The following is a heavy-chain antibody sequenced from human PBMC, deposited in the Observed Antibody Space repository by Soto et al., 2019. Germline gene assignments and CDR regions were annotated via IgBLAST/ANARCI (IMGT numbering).Heavy chain of an antibody. J-gene: IGHJ6*02. CDR1: WGGVSCVRAA. Sequence: SPSLSLTCATSWGGVSCVRAAWEWIRQSPSRGLEWLGRTYYRSKWYNEYAVSVNGRITINTDTSKNHFSLQLNSVTPEDTAVYYCVRSRFFIAVAGMANYYYYYGMDVWGQGTTVTVSS. CDR3: VRSRFFIAVAGMANYYYYYGMDV. D-gene: IGHD6-19*01. CDR2: TYYRSKWYN. V-gene: IGHV6-1*01.